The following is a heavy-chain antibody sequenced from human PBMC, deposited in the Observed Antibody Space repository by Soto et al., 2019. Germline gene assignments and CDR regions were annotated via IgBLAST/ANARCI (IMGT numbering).Heavy chain of an antibody. Sequence: TLSLTCTVSGGSINTGGYYWSWIRQHPGKGLEWIGYIYYSGSTYYNPSLKSRVTTSVDTSKNQFSLKLSSVTTADTAVYYCAGYGDYRFDCWGQGTLVTVS. J-gene: IGHJ4*02. V-gene: IGHV4-31*02. CDR2: IYYSGST. D-gene: IGHD4-17*01. CDR1: GGSINTGGYY. CDR3: AGYGDYRFDC.